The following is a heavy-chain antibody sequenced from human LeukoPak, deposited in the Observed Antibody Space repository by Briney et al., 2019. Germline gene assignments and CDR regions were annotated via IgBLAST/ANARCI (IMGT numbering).Heavy chain of an antibody. CDR2: INHSGST. J-gene: IGHJ6*02. CDR1: GGSFSGYY. Sequence: SETLSLTCAVYGGSFSGYYWSWIRQPPGKGLEWIGEINHSGSTNYNPSLKSRVTISVDTSKNQFSLKLSSVTAADTAVYYCAGGGNILTGFASYYYYGMDVWGQGTTVTVSS. V-gene: IGHV4-34*01. CDR3: AGGGNILTGFASYYYYGMDV. D-gene: IGHD3-9*01.